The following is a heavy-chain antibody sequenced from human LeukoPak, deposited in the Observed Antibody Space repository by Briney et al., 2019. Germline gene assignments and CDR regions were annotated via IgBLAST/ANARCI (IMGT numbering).Heavy chain of an antibody. V-gene: IGHV4-30-4*01. CDR2: ISYRGSA. CDR3: AREVVHMVLAVFMVGASYI. Sequence: SETLSLTCTVSGGSISSGEYYWSWLRQPPGKGLEWMGYISYRGSAYYNPSLKSRVTISVDTSKTQLSLRLISVTAADTAVYYCAREVVHMVLAVFMVGASYIWGQGTMVTVSS. D-gene: IGHD3-10*01. CDR1: GGSISSGEYY. J-gene: IGHJ3*02.